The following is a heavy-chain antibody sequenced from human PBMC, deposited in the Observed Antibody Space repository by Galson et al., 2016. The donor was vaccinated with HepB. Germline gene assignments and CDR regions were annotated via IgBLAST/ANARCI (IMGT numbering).Heavy chain of an antibody. J-gene: IGHJ1*01. V-gene: IGHV3-7*03. D-gene: IGHD1-26*01. CDR1: GLTFSSYW. CDR2: IKDDGSEK. CDR3: AGGSGWDAEH. Sequence: SLRLSCAASGLTFSSYWMNWVRQARGKGLEWVANIKDDGSEKNYVDSVKGRFTISRDNAQKSLYLQMNTLRAEDTAVYYCAGGSGWDAEHWGQGTLVTVSS.